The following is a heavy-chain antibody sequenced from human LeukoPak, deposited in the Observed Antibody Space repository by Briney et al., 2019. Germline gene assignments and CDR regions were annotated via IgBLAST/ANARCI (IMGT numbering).Heavy chain of an antibody. CDR3: ARELDWAPIAD. CDR2: VYTSGST. J-gene: IGHJ4*02. Sequence: SETLSPTCSVSGGSIRSYYWSWIRQPAGKGLEWIGRVYTSGSTNYNPSLKSRVTMSVDTSKNQFSLKLSSVTAADTAMYYCARELDWAPIADWRQGTLVTVSS. CDR1: GGSIRSYY. V-gene: IGHV4-4*07. D-gene: IGHD3-9*01.